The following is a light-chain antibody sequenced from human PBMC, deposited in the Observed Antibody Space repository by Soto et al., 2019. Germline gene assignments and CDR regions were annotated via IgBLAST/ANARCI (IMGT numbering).Light chain of an antibody. CDR3: QQYNNWPPWT. V-gene: IGKV1-27*01. J-gene: IGKJ1*01. Sequence: QKPGTLPTLLIYSASNLQSGVPSRFSGSGSGTDFTLTISSLQPEDVAVYYCQQYNNWPPWTFGQGTKVDIK. CDR2: SAS.